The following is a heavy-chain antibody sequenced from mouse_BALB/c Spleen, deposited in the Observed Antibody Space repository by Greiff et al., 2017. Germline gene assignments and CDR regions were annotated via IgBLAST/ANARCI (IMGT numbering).Heavy chain of an antibody. CDR3: ASKGNYVDY. CDR1: GYSITSGYY. V-gene: IGHV3-6*02. Sequence: EVQLVESGPGLVKPSQSLSLTCSVTGYSITSGYYWNWIRQFPGNKLEWMGYISYDGSNNYNPSLKNRISITRDTSKNQFFLKLNSVTTEDTATYYCASKGNYVDYWGQGTTLTVSS. CDR2: ISYDGSN. J-gene: IGHJ2*01.